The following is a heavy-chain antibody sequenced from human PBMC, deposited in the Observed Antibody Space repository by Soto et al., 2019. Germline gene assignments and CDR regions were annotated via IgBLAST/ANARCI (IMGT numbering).Heavy chain of an antibody. Sequence: EVQLVESGGGLVQPGGSLRLSCAASGFTFSSYAMHWVRQAPGKGLEYVSAISSNGGSTYYANSVKGRFTISRDNSKNTLYLQMGSLRAEDMAVYYCASSYGDYGARVQAFDIWGQGTMVTVSS. CDR3: ASSYGDYGARVQAFDI. CDR1: GFTFSSYA. CDR2: ISSNGGST. D-gene: IGHD4-17*01. V-gene: IGHV3-64*01. J-gene: IGHJ3*02.